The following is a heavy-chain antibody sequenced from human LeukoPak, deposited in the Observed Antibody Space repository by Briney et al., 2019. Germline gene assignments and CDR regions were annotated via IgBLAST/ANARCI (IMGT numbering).Heavy chain of an antibody. CDR2: IYYSGTT. Sequence: SETLSLTCTVSGGSINSISSYWGWIRQPPGKGLEWIGSIYYSGTTYYNPALKSRVTISVDTSKNQFSLKLSSVAAADTAVYYCASYGLPLTAVAGWRDWGQGTLVTVSS. D-gene: IGHD6-19*01. CDR3: ASYGLPLTAVAGWRD. CDR1: GGSINSISSY. V-gene: IGHV4-39*01. J-gene: IGHJ4*02.